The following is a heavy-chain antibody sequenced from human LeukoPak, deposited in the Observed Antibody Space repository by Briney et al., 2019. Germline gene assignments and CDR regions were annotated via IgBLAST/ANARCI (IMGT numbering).Heavy chain of an antibody. Sequence: GGSLRLSCAASGFTFSSYGMHWVRQAPGKGLEWVAFIRYDGSNKYYADSVKGRFTISRDNSKNTLYLQMNSLRAEDTAVYYCAKDAVGYNYYYYYMDVWGKGTTVTVSS. CDR3: AKDAVGYNYYYYYMDV. CDR1: GFTFSSYG. V-gene: IGHV3-30*02. D-gene: IGHD5-24*01. CDR2: IRYDGSNK. J-gene: IGHJ6*03.